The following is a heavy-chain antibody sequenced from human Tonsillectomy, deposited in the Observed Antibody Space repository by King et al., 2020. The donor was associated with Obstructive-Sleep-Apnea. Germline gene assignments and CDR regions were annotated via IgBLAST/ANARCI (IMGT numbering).Heavy chain of an antibody. J-gene: IGHJ4*02. CDR1: GYFFSSYY. CDR3: AVEYSSSWSVDH. Sequence: QLVQSGAEVKKPGESLRISCKGSGYFFSSYYITWVRQMPGKGLEWMGRIDPSDSYTDYSPSFQGHVTISVDNSITTAYLQWSSLKASDTAIYYCAVEYSSSWSVDHWGQGTLVTVSS. D-gene: IGHD6-13*01. V-gene: IGHV5-10-1*03. CDR2: IDPSDSYT.